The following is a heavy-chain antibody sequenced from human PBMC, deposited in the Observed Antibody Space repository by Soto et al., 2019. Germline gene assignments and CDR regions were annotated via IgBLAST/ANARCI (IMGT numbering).Heavy chain of an antibody. CDR2: IYWDDDK. CDR3: AHRRLYGGNSGGAFDY. J-gene: IGHJ4*02. Sequence: GSGPTLVKTTRTLTLPCTFSGFSLSTRGESVGWIRQPPGKALEWLALIYWDDDKRYSPSLKSRLTITKDTSKNQVVLTMTNMDPVDTATYYCAHRRLYGGNSGGAFDYWGQGPLVTVSA. V-gene: IGHV2-5*02. CDR1: GFSLSTRGES. D-gene: IGHD4-17*01.